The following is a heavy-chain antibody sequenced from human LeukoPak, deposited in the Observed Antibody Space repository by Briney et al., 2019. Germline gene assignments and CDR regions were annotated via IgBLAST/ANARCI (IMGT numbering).Heavy chain of an antibody. V-gene: IGHV4-38-2*02. CDR2: IYHSGRT. D-gene: IGHD3-10*01. CDR1: GYSISSGYY. J-gene: IGHJ5*02. CDR3: ARDKRLLVRWGFDP. Sequence: PSETLSLTCTVSGYSISSGYYWGWIRQPPGKGLEWIGSIYHSGRTFYNPSLKSRVTISVDTSKNQFSLKLTSVTAADTAVYYCARDKRLLVRWGFDPWGQGTLVTVSS.